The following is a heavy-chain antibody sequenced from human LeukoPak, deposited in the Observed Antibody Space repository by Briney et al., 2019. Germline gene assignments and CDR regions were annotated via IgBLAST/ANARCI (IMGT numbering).Heavy chain of an antibody. CDR3: ARDAPFIVGAKGSDYYYYYMDV. J-gene: IGHJ6*03. CDR1: GYTFTNSY. V-gene: IGHV1-46*01. Sequence: ASVKVSCKASGYTFTNSYIHWVRQAPGQVLEWMGLINPDGGNTNYAQNFQGRVTLTRDTSTSTAYMELRSLRSDDTAVYYCARDAPFIVGAKGSDYYYYYMDVWGKGTTVTVSS. D-gene: IGHD1-26*01. CDR2: INPDGGNT.